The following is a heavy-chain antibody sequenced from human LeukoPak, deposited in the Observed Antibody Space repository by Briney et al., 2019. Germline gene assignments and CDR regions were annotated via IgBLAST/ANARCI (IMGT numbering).Heavy chain of an antibody. D-gene: IGHD1-26*01. Sequence: ASVKVSCKASGYTFTGCYLHWVRQAPGQGLEWMGWIFPKTGGTNYAQKFQGRVTMTRDTSISTAYIDLIGLRSDDTAVYYCAGPWDQVGFDSWGQGTLVTVSS. CDR1: GYTFTGCY. V-gene: IGHV1-2*02. J-gene: IGHJ5*01. CDR3: AGPWDQVGFDS. CDR2: IFPKTGGT.